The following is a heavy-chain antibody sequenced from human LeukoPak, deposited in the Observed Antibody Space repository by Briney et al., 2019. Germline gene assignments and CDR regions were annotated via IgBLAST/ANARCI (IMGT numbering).Heavy chain of an antibody. V-gene: IGHV3-20*04. Sequence: GGSLRLSCAASGFTFDDYGMSWVRQVPEKGLEWVSGINWNGSNTGYADAVKGRFTISRDNAKNSLYLQMNSLRAEDTAVYYCAKGGEQVTWNFQNWGQGTLVTVSS. D-gene: IGHD1/OR15-1a*01. CDR2: INWNGSNT. CDR1: GFTFDDYG. CDR3: AKGGEQVTWNFQN. J-gene: IGHJ1*01.